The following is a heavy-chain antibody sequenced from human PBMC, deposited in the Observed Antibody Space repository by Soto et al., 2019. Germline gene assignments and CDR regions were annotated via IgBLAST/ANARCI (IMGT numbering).Heavy chain of an antibody. CDR2: ISQDGSNT. Sequence: QVQLVESGGGVVQPGRSLRLSCVASGFTLSNTGMHWVRQAPGKGLEWVAMISQDGSNTYYGDSVKGRFTISRDNSWNTLLLQMHSLRPEDTSVCYCAKDWGSSGWFNWFDPWGQGTLVTVSS. D-gene: IGHD6-19*01. CDR1: GFTLSNTG. J-gene: IGHJ5*02. V-gene: IGHV3-30*18. CDR3: AKDWGSSGWFNWFDP.